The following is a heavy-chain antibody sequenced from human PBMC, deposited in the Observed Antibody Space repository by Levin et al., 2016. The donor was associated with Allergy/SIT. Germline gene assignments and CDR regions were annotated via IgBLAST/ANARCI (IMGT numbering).Heavy chain of an antibody. CDR2: IYPGDSDA. V-gene: IGHV5-51*01. D-gene: IGHD4-17*01. CDR1: GYNFTSYW. J-gene: IGHJ4*02. CDR3: ARGGDDYGDYTD. Sequence: KVSCKGSGYNFTSYWIGWVRQMPGKGLEWMGIIYPGDSDARYSPSFEGQVTISADKSISTAYLQWSSLKASDTAMYYCARGGDDYGDYTDWGQGTLVTVSS.